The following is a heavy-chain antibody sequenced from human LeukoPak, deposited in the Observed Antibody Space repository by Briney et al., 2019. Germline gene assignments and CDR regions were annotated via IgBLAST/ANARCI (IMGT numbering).Heavy chain of an antibody. CDR1: GGSISGDH. CDR2: IYYSGNT. Sequence: EPSETLSLTCTVSGGSISGDHWNWIRQPPGKGLEWIGYIYYSGNTNYNPSLKSRVTISVDTSKNQFSLKLNSVTAADTAVYYCARRNDFGIWGQGTMVTVSS. J-gene: IGHJ3*02. V-gene: IGHV4-59*08. CDR3: ARRNDFGI.